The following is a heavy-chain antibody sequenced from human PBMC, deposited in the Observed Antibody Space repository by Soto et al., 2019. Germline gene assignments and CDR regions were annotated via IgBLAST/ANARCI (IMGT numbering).Heavy chain of an antibody. V-gene: IGHV3-15*01. Sequence: PGGSLILSCAASGFTFRIAWMSWVRQAPGKGLEWVGRIKSKNSGETTDYAAPVKGRFTISRDDSKNTLYLQMITLKPDDTAVYYCTKDDPINTSWGQGTLVTVSS. CDR1: GFTFRIAW. CDR3: TKDDPINTS. CDR2: IKSKNSGETT. D-gene: IGHD3-16*01. J-gene: IGHJ4*02.